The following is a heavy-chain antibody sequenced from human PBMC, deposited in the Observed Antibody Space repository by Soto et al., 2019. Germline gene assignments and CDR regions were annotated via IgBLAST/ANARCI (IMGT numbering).Heavy chain of an antibody. J-gene: IGHJ4*02. Sequence: SETLSLTCSVSGGSISGYYYWSWIRQSPEKGLEWIGYIYYSGSSYSNPALQSRLSMSLDTSNNQFSLKLRSVTAADTAVYYCAGGGPRGPGYFDPWGQGARDTVSA. CDR2: IYYSGSS. CDR3: AGGGPRGPGYFDP. CDR1: GGSISGYYY. D-gene: IGHD3-10*01. V-gene: IGHV4-30-4*08.